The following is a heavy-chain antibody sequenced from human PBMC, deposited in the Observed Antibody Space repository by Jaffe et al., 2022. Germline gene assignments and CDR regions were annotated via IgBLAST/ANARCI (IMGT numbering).Heavy chain of an antibody. CDR1: GFTFSSYG. CDR2: IRYDGSNK. D-gene: IGHD3-10*01. V-gene: IGHV3-30*02. Sequence: QVQLVESGGGVVQPGGSLRLSCAASGFTFSSYGMHWVRQAPGKGLEWVAFIRYDGSNKYYADSVKGRFTISRDNSKNTLYLQMNSLRAEDTAVYYCAKGGGERYYGSGSYLILDYWGQGTLVTVSS. J-gene: IGHJ4*02. CDR3: AKGGGERYYGSGSYLILDY.